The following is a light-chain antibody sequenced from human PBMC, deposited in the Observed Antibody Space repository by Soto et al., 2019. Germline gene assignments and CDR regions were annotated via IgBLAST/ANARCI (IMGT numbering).Light chain of an antibody. Sequence: EIVMTQSPATLSVSPVERATLSFRASQSVSSNLAWYQQKPGQAPRLLIYGASSRATGIPDRFSGSGSGTEFTLTISSLQSEDFAIYYCQQYNNWPPITFGQGTRLEIK. CDR3: QQYNNWPPIT. CDR1: QSVSSN. V-gene: IGKV3D-15*01. CDR2: GAS. J-gene: IGKJ5*01.